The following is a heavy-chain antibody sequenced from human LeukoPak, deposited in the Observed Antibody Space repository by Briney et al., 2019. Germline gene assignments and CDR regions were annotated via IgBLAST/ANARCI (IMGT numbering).Heavy chain of an antibody. CDR1: GFTFSSYA. D-gene: IGHD3-10*01. J-gene: IGHJ4*02. V-gene: IGHV3-30*04. CDR3: AKDLRLYYGSGSPFDY. CDR2: ISYDGSNK. Sequence: PGGSLRLSCAASGFTFSSYAMHWVRQAPGKGLEWVAVISYDGSNKYYADSVKGRFTISRDNSKNTLYLQMNSLRAEDTAVYYCAKDLRLYYGSGSPFDYWGQGTLVTVSS.